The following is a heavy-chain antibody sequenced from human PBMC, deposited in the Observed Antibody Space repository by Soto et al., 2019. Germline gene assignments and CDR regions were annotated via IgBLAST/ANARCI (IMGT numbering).Heavy chain of an antibody. J-gene: IGHJ5*02. CDR1: GGSISSYY. D-gene: IGHD3-22*01. CDR2: IYYSGST. V-gene: IGHV4-59*08. Sequence: PSETLSLTCTVSGGSISSYYWSWIRQPPGKGLEWIGYIYYSGSTNYNPSLKSRVTISVDTSKNQFSLKLSSVTAADTAVYYCARTTNYYDSSRVAWFDPWGQGPLVTAPQ. CDR3: ARTTNYYDSSRVAWFDP.